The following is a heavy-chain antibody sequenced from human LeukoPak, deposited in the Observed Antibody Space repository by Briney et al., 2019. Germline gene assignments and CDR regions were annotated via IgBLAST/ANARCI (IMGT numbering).Heavy chain of an antibody. Sequence: EASVKVSCKASGYTITNNYMHWVRQAPGQGLEWMGWINTNTGNPTYAQGFTGRFVFSLDTSVSTAYLQISSLKAEDTAVYYCARDTGTAMTYYWGQGTLVTVSS. V-gene: IGHV7-4-1*02. CDR1: GYTITNNY. CDR2: INTNTGNP. D-gene: IGHD5-18*01. CDR3: ARDTGTAMTYY. J-gene: IGHJ4*02.